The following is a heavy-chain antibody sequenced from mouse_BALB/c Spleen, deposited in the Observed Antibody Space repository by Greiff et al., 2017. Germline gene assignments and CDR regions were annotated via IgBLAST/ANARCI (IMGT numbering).Heavy chain of an antibody. J-gene: IGHJ1*01. Sequence: EVNLVESGGGLVQPGGSRKLSCAASGFTFSSFGMHWVRQAPEKGLEWVAYISSGSSTIYYADTVKGRFTISRDNPKNTLFLQMTSLRSEDTAMYYCARSDSYGSSPYWYFDVWGAGTTVTVSS. CDR1: GFTFSSFG. D-gene: IGHD1-1*01. V-gene: IGHV5-17*02. CDR2: ISSGSSTI. CDR3: ARSDSYGSSPYWYFDV.